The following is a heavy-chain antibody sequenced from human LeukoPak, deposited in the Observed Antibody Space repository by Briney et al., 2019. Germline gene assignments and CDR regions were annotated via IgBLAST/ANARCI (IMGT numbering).Heavy chain of an antibody. D-gene: IGHD3-9*01. CDR1: GGSFSGYY. CDR3: ARDIWLDY. Sequence: SETLSLTCAVYGGSFSGYYWSWIRQPPGKGLEWIGEINHSGSTNYNPSLKSRVTISVDTSKNQFSLKLSSVTAADTAVYYCARDIWLDYWGQGTLVTVSS. CDR2: INHSGST. J-gene: IGHJ4*02. V-gene: IGHV4-34*01.